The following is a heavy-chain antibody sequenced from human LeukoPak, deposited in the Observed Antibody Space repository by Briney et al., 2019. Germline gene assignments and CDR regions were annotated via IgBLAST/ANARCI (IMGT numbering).Heavy chain of an antibody. J-gene: IGHJ4*02. CDR1: GFTFSSYG. Sequence: GGSLRLSCAASGFTFSSYGMSWVRQAPGKGLEWVSAISGSGGSTYYADSVKGRFTISRDNSKNTLCLQMNSLRAEDTAVYYCAKDRYHDILTGQFDYWGQGTLVTVSS. D-gene: IGHD3-9*01. CDR2: ISGSGGST. CDR3: AKDRYHDILTGQFDY. V-gene: IGHV3-23*01.